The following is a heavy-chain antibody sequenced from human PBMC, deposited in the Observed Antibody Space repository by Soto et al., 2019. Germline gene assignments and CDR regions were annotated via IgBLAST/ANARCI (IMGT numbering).Heavy chain of an antibody. V-gene: IGHV4-61*01. D-gene: IGHD6-19*01. CDR2: IYYSGNT. CDR3: TRFNLQWLVIDY. CDR1: GASVSSGSYY. Sequence: SETLSLTCTVSGASVSSGSYYWGWIRQPPGKGLEWIGYIYYSGNTDYNPSLKSRVTISVDTSRNQFSLKLNSVTPADTAVYYCTRFNLQWLVIDYWGQGTLVTVS. J-gene: IGHJ4*02.